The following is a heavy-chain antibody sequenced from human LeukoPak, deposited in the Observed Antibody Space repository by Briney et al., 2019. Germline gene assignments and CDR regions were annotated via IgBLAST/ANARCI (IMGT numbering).Heavy chain of an antibody. V-gene: IGHV3-30-3*01. CDR3: AKGVVGAHFDY. CDR2: ISYDGSNK. J-gene: IGHJ4*02. Sequence: GGSLRLSCAASGFTFSSYAMHWVRQAPGKGLEWVAVISYDGSNKYYADSVKGRFTISRDNSKNTLYLQMNSLRAEDTAVYYCAKGVVGAHFDYWGQGTLVTVSS. CDR1: GFTFSSYA. D-gene: IGHD1-26*01.